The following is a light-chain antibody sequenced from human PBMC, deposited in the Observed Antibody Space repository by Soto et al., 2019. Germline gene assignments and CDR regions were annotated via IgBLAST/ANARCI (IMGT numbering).Light chain of an antibody. CDR1: SSNIGSNY. CDR3: GTWDGSRNWV. CDR2: DNI. J-gene: IGLJ3*02. Sequence: QSVLTQSPSVSASPGQTVTISCSVSSSNIGSNYVSWYQQFPDTAPKLLIYDNIKRPSGIPDRFSGSKSGTSATLVITGLQTGDEADYYCGTWDGSRNWVFGGGTKLTVL. V-gene: IGLV1-51*01.